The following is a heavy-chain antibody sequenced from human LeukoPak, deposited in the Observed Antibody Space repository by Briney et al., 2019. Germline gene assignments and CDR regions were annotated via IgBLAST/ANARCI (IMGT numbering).Heavy chain of an antibody. D-gene: IGHD4-17*01. CDR1: GFTFTRHW. J-gene: IGHJ4*02. CDR2: VKKDGNQ. CDR3: ARGPDYGDRLDYFDY. V-gene: IGHV3-7*01. Sequence: GGFLSLSCAASGFTFTRHWMGWVRQAPGKGLEWVASVKKDGNQYSVDSVKGRFIISRDNARNSLSLQMSSLRVEDTAIYFCARGPDYGDRLDYFDYWGQGTLVTVSS.